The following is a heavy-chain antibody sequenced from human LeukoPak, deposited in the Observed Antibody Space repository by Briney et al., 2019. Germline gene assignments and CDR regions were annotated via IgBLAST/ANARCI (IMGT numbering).Heavy chain of an antibody. CDR2: IRSKANSYAT. D-gene: IGHD3-3*01. CDR3: TRHVGYDFWSGPTSYYYYGMDV. CDR1: GFTFSGSA. Sequence: GGSLRLSCAASGFTFSGSAMHWVRQASGKGLEWVGRIRSKANSYATAYAASVKGRFTISRDDSKNTAYLQMNSLKTEDTAVYYCTRHVGYDFWSGPTSYYYYGMDVWGQGTTVTVSS. J-gene: IGHJ6*02. V-gene: IGHV3-73*01.